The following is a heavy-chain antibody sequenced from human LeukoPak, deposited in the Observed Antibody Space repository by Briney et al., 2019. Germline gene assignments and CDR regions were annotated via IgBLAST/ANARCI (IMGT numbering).Heavy chain of an antibody. CDR1: GYTFTSYG. CDR2: ISAYNGNT. J-gene: IGHJ6*03. V-gene: IGHV1-18*01. Sequence: ASVTVSCKASGYTFTSYGISWVRQAPGQGLEWMGWISAYNGNTNYAQKLQGRVTMTTDTSTSTAYMELRSLRSDDTAVYYCARVPYYLNYYYYYMDVWGKGTTVTVSS. CDR3: ARVPYYLNYYYYYMDV. D-gene: IGHD3-10*01.